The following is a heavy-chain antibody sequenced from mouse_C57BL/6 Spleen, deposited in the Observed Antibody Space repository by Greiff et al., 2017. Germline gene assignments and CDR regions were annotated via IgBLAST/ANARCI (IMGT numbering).Heavy chain of an antibody. CDR2: ITYDGSST. CDR1: GFTFSDYY. J-gene: IGHJ4*01. Sequence: EVMLVESEGGLVQPGSSLKLSCTASGFTFSDYYMAWVRQVPEKGLEWVANITYDGSSTYYLDSLKSRFIISRDNAKNILYQQMSSLKSVDTTTYYSARERGDDGYYYAMDYWGQGTSVTVSS. CDR3: ARERGDDGYYYAMDY. D-gene: IGHD2-3*01. V-gene: IGHV5-16*01.